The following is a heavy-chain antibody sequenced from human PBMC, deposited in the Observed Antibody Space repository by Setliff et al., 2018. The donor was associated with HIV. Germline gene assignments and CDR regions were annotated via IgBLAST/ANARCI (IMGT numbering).Heavy chain of an antibody. J-gene: IGHJ6*03. V-gene: IGHV3-33*01. CDR3: ARRGYSQGWNYFYYYLDV. D-gene: IGHD5-12*01. Sequence: LRLSCVASGFGFSSYGMHWVRQAPGKGLEWVAVIWYDGNNKYYADSVKGRFTISRDISKNTLYLQMNSLRAEDTGVYYCARRGYSQGWNYFYYYLDVWGTGTTVTVSS. CDR1: GFGFSSYG. CDR2: IWYDGNNK.